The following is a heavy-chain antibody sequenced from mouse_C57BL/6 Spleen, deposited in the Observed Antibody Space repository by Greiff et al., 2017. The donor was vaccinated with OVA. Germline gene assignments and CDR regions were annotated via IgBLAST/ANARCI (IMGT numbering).Heavy chain of an antibody. Sequence: VQLQQPGAELVRPGSSVKLSCKASGYTFTSYWMHWVKQRPIQGLEWIGNIDPSDSETHYNQKFTDKATLTVDKSSSPAYMQLSSLTSEDAAVYYCARETEDYDGEAGMDYWGQGTSVTVSS. V-gene: IGHV1-52*01. J-gene: IGHJ4*01. CDR2: IDPSDSET. CDR1: GYTFTSYW. CDR3: ARETEDYDGEAGMDY. D-gene: IGHD2-4*01.